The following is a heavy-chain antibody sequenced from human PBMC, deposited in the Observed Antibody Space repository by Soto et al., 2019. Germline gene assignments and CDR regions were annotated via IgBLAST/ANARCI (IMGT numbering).Heavy chain of an antibody. J-gene: IGHJ4*02. V-gene: IGHV4-59*01. D-gene: IGHD3-10*01. CDR3: ASASMVRAASQYYSHY. CDR1: GGSISSYY. Sequence: PSETLSLTCTVSGGSISSYYWSWIRQPPGKGLEWIGYIYYSGSTNYNPSLKSRVTISVDTSKNQFSLKLSSVTAADTAVYYCASASMVRAASQYYSHYWGQGPPVTVS. CDR2: IYYSGST.